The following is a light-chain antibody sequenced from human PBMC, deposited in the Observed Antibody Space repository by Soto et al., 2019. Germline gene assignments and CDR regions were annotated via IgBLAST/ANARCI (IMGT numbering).Light chain of an antibody. V-gene: IGLV2-14*01. Sequence: QSVLTQPASVSGSPGQSITTSCTGTSSDVGGYDYVSWYQQHPGKAPKLMIYDVSYRPSGVSNRFSGSKSGNTASLTISGLQAEDEADYYCSSYTTSSTPYVVFGGGTKLTVL. CDR1: SSDVGGYDY. J-gene: IGLJ2*01. CDR3: SSYTTSSTPYVV. CDR2: DVS.